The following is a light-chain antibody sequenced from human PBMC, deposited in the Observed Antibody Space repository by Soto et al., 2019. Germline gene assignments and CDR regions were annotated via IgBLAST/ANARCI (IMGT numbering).Light chain of an antibody. J-gene: IGKJ4*01. Sequence: EIVMTQSPATLSVSPGETATLSCRASQSVGRAVAWYQHKPGQAPRHLIVAASIRATGVPGRFSGGGSGTEVTHTSSSLQSEDFGGYYCQQYRNWPPLTFGGGTTVEIK. CDR3: QQYRNWPPLT. V-gene: IGKV3-15*01. CDR1: QSVGRA. CDR2: AAS.